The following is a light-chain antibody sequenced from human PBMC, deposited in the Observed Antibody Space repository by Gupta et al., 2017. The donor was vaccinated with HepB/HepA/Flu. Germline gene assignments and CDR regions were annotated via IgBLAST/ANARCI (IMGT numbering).Light chain of an antibody. CDR3: AAWDVTRSGVV. V-gene: IGLV1-47*01. CDR1: SSNIGTSF. Sequence: QSVLTQSPSPSETPGQMVTLSCSGSSSNIGTSFVYCYQQLPGPAPNLVIYRNNERPSGVPDRFSGSKSGTSASLAISGLRSEDEADYDCAAWDVTRSGVVFGGGTKLTVL. J-gene: IGLJ2*01. CDR2: RNN.